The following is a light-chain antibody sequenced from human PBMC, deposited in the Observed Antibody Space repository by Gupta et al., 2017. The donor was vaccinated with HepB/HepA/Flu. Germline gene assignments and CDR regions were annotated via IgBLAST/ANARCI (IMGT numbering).Light chain of an antibody. J-gene: IGKJ3*01. CDR2: DAS. V-gene: IGKV3-15*01. CDR3: QQYDDWPRFT. CDR1: HFVSVG. Sequence: TQSPATLSVSPGETITLSCRASHFVSVGVAWYAQRPGQAPRLLIYDASSRAADVPSRFTGAGFGTDFTLTITSLQSEDVGIYHCQQYDDWPRFTFGPGTRVDI.